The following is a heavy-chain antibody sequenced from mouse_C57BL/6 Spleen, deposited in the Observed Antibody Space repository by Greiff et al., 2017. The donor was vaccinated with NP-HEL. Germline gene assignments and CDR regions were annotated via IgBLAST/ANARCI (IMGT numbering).Heavy chain of an antibody. D-gene: IGHD2-2*01. CDR1: GFSLTSYG. J-gene: IGHJ1*03. CDR2: IWSGGST. V-gene: IGHV2-2*01. Sequence: QVQLQQSGPGLVQPSQSLSITCTVSGFSLTSYGVHWVRQSPGKGLEWLGVIWSGGSTDYNAAFISRLSISKDNSKSQVFFKMNSLQADDTAIYYCARNGFMGYDAHWYFDVWGTGTTVTVSS. CDR3: ARNGFMGYDAHWYFDV.